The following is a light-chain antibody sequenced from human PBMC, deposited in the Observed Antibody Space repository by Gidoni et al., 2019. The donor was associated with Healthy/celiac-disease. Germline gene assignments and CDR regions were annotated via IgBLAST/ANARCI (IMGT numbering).Light chain of an antibody. CDR2: GEN. Sequence: SSELTQDPAVSVALGQTVRITCQGDSLRSYYASWYQQKPRQAPVLVISGENNRPSGFPDRFSGSSSGNTASLIITGAQAEDEADYYCNSRNISGNHVVFGGGTKVTVL. CDR1: SLRSYY. J-gene: IGLJ2*01. CDR3: NSRNISGNHVV. V-gene: IGLV3-19*01.